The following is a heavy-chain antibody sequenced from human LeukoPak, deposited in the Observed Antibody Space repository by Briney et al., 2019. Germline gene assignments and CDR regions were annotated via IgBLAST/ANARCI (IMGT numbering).Heavy chain of an antibody. CDR3: AREGAVANLRFDP. CDR2: IFYSGTT. V-gene: IGHV4-39*07. J-gene: IGHJ5*02. D-gene: IGHD6-19*01. Sequence: PSETLSLTCTVSGGSISSSSYYWGWIRQPPGKGLEWIGSIFYSGTTYYNPSLKSRVTISVDTSKRQFSLELSSVTAADTAVYYCAREGAVANLRFDPWSQGTLVTVSS. CDR1: GGSISSSSYY.